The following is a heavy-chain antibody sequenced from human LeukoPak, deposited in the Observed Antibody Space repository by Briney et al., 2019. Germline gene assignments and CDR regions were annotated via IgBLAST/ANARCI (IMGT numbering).Heavy chain of an antibody. V-gene: IGHV5-51*01. CDR1: GYSFTSYW. J-gene: IGHJ4*02. Sequence: GESLKISCKGSGYSFTSYWIGWVRQMPGKGLEWMGSIYPGDSDTRYSPSFQGQVTTSAANSISTAYLPWSSLKASDTAMYYCARRYGGYVAYWGQGTLVTVSS. D-gene: IGHD5-12*01. CDR2: IYPGDSDT. CDR3: ARRYGGYVAY.